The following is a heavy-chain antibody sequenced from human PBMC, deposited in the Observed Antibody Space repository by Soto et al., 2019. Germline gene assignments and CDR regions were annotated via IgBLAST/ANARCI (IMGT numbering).Heavy chain of an antibody. Sequence: ETLSLTCTISGGSISVYYWSWVRPPPGQGLEWIGYIYDSGSPNYNPSFKNRVFMSPDTSKNQISLKLTSATAADTAGYFCARGVGSSPPRYWGRGTLVTVS. CDR2: IYDSGSP. CDR1: GGSISVYY. J-gene: IGHJ4*02. CDR3: ARGVGSSPPRY. D-gene: IGHD1-26*01. V-gene: IGHV4-59*01.